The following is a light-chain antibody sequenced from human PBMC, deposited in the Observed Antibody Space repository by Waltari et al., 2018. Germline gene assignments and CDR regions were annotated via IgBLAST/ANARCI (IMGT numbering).Light chain of an antibody. Sequence: QSALTQPASVSGSPGQSITISCTGTSSDVGNYNLVSWYQKHPGKAPKLMISAGSKRPSGVSNRFSGSKSGNTASLTISGLQAEDEADYYCCSYAGSSTYVFGTGTKVTVL. CDR2: AGS. J-gene: IGLJ1*01. CDR1: SSDVGNYNL. V-gene: IGLV2-23*01. CDR3: CSYAGSSTYV.